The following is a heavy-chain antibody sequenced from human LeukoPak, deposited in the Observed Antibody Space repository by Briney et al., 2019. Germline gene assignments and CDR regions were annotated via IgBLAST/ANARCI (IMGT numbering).Heavy chain of an antibody. CDR3: ARATGLAGRRLVKWSTPFDY. CDR2: ISAYNGNT. CDR1: GYTFTSYG. J-gene: IGHJ4*02. D-gene: IGHD3-9*01. V-gene: IGHV1-18*04. Sequence: ASVKVSCKASGYTFTSYGISWVRQAPGQGLEWMGWISAYNGNTNYAQKLQGRVTMTTDTSTSTAYMELRSLRSGDTAVYYCARATGLAGRRLVKWSTPFDYWGQGTLVTVSS.